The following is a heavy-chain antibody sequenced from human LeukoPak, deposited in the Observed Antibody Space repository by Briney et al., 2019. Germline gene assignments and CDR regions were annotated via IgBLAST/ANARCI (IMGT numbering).Heavy chain of an antibody. V-gene: IGHV3-21*01. CDR1: GFTFSSYS. CDR3: ARDLTGLPDY. D-gene: IGHD3-9*01. J-gene: IGHJ4*02. Sequence: QPGGSLRLSCAASGFTFSSYSMNWVRQAPGKGLEWVSSISSSSGYIYYADSLKGRFTISRDNSKNTLYLQMNSLRAEDTAVYYCARDLTGLPDYWGQGTLVTVSS. CDR2: ISSSSGYI.